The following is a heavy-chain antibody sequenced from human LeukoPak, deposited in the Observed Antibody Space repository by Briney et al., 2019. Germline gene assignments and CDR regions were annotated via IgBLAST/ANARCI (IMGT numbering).Heavy chain of an antibody. D-gene: IGHD5-12*01. CDR3: ARDLAPRSFDY. CDR2: ISSISS. CDR1: GFTFSDYY. V-gene: IGHV3-11*06. J-gene: IGHJ4*02. Sequence: PGGSLRLSCAASGFTFSDYYMNWIRQAPGKGLGWVSSISSISSYTAYADSLRGRFTISRDNSNNSLYLQMDSLRVEDTAVYYCARDLAPRSFDYWGQGTLVTVYS.